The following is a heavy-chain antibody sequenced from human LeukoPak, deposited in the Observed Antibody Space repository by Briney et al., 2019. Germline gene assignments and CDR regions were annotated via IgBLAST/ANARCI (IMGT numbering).Heavy chain of an antibody. Sequence: SPWVSCKASGGTSSGYAISCVRQAPGQGLEWMGRIIPLFHRADSAQKFQGRVTITTAESTSTTYMWLRSLRSEDTAVYYCARVITIFGVVNRFEPWGQGTLDSVSS. CDR1: GGTSSGYA. D-gene: IGHD3-3*01. CDR3: ARVITIFGVVNRFEP. J-gene: IGHJ5*02. CDR2: IIPLFHRA. V-gene: IGHV1-69*05.